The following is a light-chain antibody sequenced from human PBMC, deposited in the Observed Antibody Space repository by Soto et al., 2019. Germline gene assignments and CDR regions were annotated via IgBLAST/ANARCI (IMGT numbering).Light chain of an antibody. CDR3: QQLNSYPIT. CDR1: QGISSY. Sequence: DIQLTQSPSFLSASVGDRVTITCRASQGISSYLAWYQQKPGKAPKLLIYAASTLQSGVPSRFSGSRSGTEFTLTISSLQPEDFATDYCQQLNSYPITFGQGTRLEIK. J-gene: IGKJ5*01. V-gene: IGKV1-9*01. CDR2: AAS.